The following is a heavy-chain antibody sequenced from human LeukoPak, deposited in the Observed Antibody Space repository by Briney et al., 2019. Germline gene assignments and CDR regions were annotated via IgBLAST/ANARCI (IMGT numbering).Heavy chain of an antibody. CDR1: GFTFSSYE. D-gene: IGHD6-13*01. CDR3: ASGYSSSWYGSVDY. CDR2: ISSSGSTI. Sequence: GGSLRLSCAASGFTFSSYEMNWVRQAPGKGLEWVSYISSSGSTIYYADSVKGRFTISRDNAKNSLYLQMNSLRAEDTAVYYCASGYSSSWYGSVDYWGQGTLVTVSS. V-gene: IGHV3-48*03. J-gene: IGHJ4*02.